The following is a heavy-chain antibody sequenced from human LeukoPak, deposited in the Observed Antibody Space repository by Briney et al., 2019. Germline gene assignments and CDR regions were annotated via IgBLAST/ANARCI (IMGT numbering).Heavy chain of an antibody. CDR2: INPNSGGT. D-gene: IGHD3-9*01. Sequence: GASVKVSCKASGYTFTGYYMHWVRQAPGQGLEWMGWINPNSGGTNYAQKFQGRVTMTRDTSISTAYMELSRLRSDDTAVYYCARSIVLRYFDWLSYWRQGTLVTVSS. CDR3: ARSIVLRYFDWLSY. J-gene: IGHJ4*02. CDR1: GYTFTGYY. V-gene: IGHV1-2*02.